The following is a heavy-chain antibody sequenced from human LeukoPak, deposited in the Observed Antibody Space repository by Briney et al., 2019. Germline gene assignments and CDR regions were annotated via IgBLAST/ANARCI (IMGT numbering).Heavy chain of an antibody. CDR1: GYSIINGYY. Sequence: TPETLSLTCTVSGYSIINGYYWGWIRQPPGKGLEWIGSIYHSGGTYYNPSLKSRVTISVDTSKNQFSLRLSSVTAADTAVYYCARNLWFGESYFDCWGQGTLVTVSS. CDR2: IYHSGGT. CDR3: ARNLWFGESYFDC. D-gene: IGHD3-10*01. J-gene: IGHJ4*02. V-gene: IGHV4-38-2*02.